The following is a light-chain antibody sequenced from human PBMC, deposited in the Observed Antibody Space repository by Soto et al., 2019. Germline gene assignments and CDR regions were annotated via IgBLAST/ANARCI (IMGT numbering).Light chain of an antibody. J-gene: IGKJ4*01. CDR1: QSVSTY. CDR3: QQRSNWPLT. V-gene: IGKV3-11*01. Sequence: DIVLTPSADTLSLSPEERATLSCRSSQSVSTYLAWYQQRPGQAPRLLIYDASNRATGIPARFSGSGSGTDFTLTIGSLEPEDFAVYYCQQRSNWPLTFGGGTRVDI. CDR2: DAS.